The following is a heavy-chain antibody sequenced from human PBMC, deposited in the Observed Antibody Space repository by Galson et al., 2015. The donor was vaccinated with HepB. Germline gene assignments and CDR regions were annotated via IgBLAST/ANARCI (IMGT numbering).Heavy chain of an antibody. Sequence: SLRLSCAASDSTFSSYTMNWVRQIPGKGLQWVSYISTNGATIHYADSVKGRFTIARDNAKNTMWLQMNSLRAEDTAVYYCATTKFGSGAYWTFDIWGPGTVVTVS. J-gene: IGHJ3*02. CDR1: DSTFSSYT. CDR2: ISTNGATI. CDR3: ATTKFGSGAYWTFDI. V-gene: IGHV3-48*04. D-gene: IGHD4/OR15-4a*01.